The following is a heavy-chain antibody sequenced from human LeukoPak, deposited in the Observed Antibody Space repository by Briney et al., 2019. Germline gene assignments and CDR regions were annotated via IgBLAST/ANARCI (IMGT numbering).Heavy chain of an antibody. J-gene: IGHJ3*01. CDR2: IYHSGST. D-gene: IGHD3-22*01. Sequence: SETLSLTCTVSGYSISSGYYWGWIRQPPGKGLEWIGSIYHSGSTYYNPSLKSRVTIPVDTSKNQFSLKLSSVTAADTAVYYCARELRYDNSDSGAFWGQGTVVTVSS. V-gene: IGHV4-38-2*02. CDR1: GYSISSGYY. CDR3: ARELRYDNSDSGAF.